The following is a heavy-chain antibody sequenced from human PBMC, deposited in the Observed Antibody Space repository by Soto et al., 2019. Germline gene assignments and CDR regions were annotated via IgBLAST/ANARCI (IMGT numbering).Heavy chain of an antibody. J-gene: IGHJ6*02. CDR3: ARGDCSSTSCPSPWYYYYGMDV. D-gene: IGHD2-2*01. CDR2: IIPIFGTA. CDR1: GGTFSSYA. V-gene: IGHV1-69*13. Sequence: ASVKVSCKASGGTFSSYAISWVRQAPGQGLEWMGGIIPIFGTANYAQKFQGRVTITADESTSTAYMELSSLRSEDTAVYYCARGDCSSTSCPSPWYYYYGMDVWGQGTTVTVSS.